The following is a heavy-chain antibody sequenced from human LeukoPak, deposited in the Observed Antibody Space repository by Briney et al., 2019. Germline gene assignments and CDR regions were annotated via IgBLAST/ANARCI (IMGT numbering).Heavy chain of an antibody. D-gene: IGHD2-21*02. CDR1: GFTFSSYG. CDR2: LYSGGTT. CDR3: ARASSVTTIFEY. J-gene: IGHJ4*02. Sequence: PGRSLRLSCAASGFTFSSYGMHWVRQAPGKGLEWVSALYSGGTTYYADSVKGRFTISGDNSKNALYLQMNSLRADDTAVYYCARASSVTTIFEYWGQGSLVTVSS. V-gene: IGHV3-66*01.